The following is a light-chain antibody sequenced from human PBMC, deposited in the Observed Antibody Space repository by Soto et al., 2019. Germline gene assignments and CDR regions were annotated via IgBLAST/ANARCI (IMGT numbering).Light chain of an antibody. Sequence: DIQMTQSPSSLSASVGDRVTITCRASQSISSWLAWYQQKPGKAPKLLIYDASSLESGAPSRFSGSGSGTEFTRTISSLQPDDFATYYCQQYNSYSTTFGQGTRLEIK. J-gene: IGKJ5*01. CDR2: DAS. CDR1: QSISSW. V-gene: IGKV1-5*01. CDR3: QQYNSYSTT.